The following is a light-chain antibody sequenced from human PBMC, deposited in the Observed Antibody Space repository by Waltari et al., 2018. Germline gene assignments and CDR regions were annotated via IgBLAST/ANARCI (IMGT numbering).Light chain of an antibody. Sequence: EVVLTQSPAALSLSPGERATLSCRVSQSVSTYLAWYQQKPGQAPMLLIYDASNRATGIPDRFRGSGSGTDFTLTISSLEPEDSAVYYCQQRSSWPTFGGGTKVEIK. CDR2: DAS. J-gene: IGKJ4*01. CDR3: QQRSSWPT. V-gene: IGKV3-11*01. CDR1: QSVSTY.